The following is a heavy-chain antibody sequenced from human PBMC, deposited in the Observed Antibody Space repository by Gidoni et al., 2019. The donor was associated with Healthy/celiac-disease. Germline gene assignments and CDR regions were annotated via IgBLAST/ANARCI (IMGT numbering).Heavy chain of an antibody. J-gene: IGHJ4*02. Sequence: EVQLVLSGAEVKKPGESRRLCCKGSGYSFTSYWTSWVRQMPGNGLVWMGRIDPSDSYTNYSPSFQGHVTISADKSISTAYLQWSSLKASDTAMYYCASGGNWNDVRRYWGQGTLVTVSS. CDR1: GYSFTSYW. CDR2: IDPSDSYT. V-gene: IGHV5-10-1*03. D-gene: IGHD1-20*01. CDR3: ASGGNWNDVRRY.